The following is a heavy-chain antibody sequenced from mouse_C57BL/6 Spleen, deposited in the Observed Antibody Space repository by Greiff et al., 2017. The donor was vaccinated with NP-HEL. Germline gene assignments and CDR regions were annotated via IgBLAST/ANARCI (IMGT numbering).Heavy chain of an antibody. CDR1: GYSITSGYY. V-gene: IGHV3-6*01. CDR2: ISYDGSN. Sequence: ESGPGLVKPSQSLSLTCSVTGYSITSGYYWNWIRQFPGNKLEWMGYISYDGSNNYNPSLKNRISITRDTSKNQFFLKLNSVTTEDTATYYCARAGTGAYFDYWGQGTTLTVSS. J-gene: IGHJ2*01. D-gene: IGHD4-1*01. CDR3: ARAGTGAYFDY.